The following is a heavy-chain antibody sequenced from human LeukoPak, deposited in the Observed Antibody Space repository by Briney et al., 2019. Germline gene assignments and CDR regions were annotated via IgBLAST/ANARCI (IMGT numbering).Heavy chain of an antibody. V-gene: IGHV3-23*01. CDR1: GLTFSSYA. J-gene: IGHJ4*02. CDR2: ISGSGGST. D-gene: IGHD2-21*01. Sequence: GGSLRLSCAASGLTFSSYAMSWVRQAPGKGLEWVSAISGSGGSTYYADSVKGRFTISRDNSKNTLYLQMNSLRAEDTAVYYCAKAPIVVVIAAMKEYYFDYWGQGTLVTVSS. CDR3: AKAPIVVVIAAMKEYYFDY.